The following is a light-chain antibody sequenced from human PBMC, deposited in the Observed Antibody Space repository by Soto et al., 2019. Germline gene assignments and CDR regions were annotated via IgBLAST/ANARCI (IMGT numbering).Light chain of an antibody. CDR2: GAS. CDR3: HQYGTSPRT. V-gene: IGKV3-20*01. J-gene: IGKJ1*01. CDR1: QTVTSSY. Sequence: IVLTLSPGTRPLSPGARATLSCRARQTVTSSYLAWYQQKPGQAPRLLIYGASSRATGIPDRFSGSGSGTDFTLTISSLEPEDFAVYYCHQYGTSPRTFGQGTKVDIK.